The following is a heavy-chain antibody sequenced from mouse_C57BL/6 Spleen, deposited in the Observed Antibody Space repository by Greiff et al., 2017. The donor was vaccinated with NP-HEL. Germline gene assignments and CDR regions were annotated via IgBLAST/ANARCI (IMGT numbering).Heavy chain of an antibody. D-gene: IGHD2-4*01. CDR3: AYGYYDYPWFAY. Sequence: VQLQQPGTELVKPGDEVKGEGKEAGGAFGSGLLEGGRQRPGQGLEWIGNINPSNGGTNYNEKFKSKATLTVDKSSSTAYMQLSSLTSEDSAVYYCAYGYYDYPWFAYWGQGTLVTVSA. CDR1: GGAFGSGL. V-gene: IGHV1-53*01. J-gene: IGHJ3*01. CDR2: INPSNGGT.